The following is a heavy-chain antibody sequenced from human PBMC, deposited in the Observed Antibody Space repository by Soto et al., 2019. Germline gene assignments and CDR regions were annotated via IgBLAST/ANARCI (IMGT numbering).Heavy chain of an antibody. CDR3: AKDLITMVRGVITGFDY. Sequence: EVQLLESGGGLVQPGGSLRLSCAASGFTFSSYAMSWVRQAPGKGLEWVSAISGSGGSTYYADSVKGRFTISRDNSKNTLYVQMNRLRAEDTAVYYWAKDLITMVRGVITGFDYWGQGTLVTVSS. CDR2: ISGSGGST. V-gene: IGHV3-23*01. CDR1: GFTFSSYA. D-gene: IGHD3-10*01. J-gene: IGHJ4*02.